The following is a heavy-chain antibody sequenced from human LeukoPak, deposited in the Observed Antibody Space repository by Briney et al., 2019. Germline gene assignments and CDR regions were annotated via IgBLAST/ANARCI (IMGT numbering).Heavy chain of an antibody. CDR1: GFTFSSYG. V-gene: IGHV3-33*01. Sequence: PGRSLRLSCAASGFTFSSYGMHWVRQAPGKGLEWVAVIWYDGSNKYYADSVKGRFTISRDNSKNTLYLQMNSLRAEDTAVYYCARDGITGTTWADYHYGMDVWGQGTTVTVSS. CDR3: ARDGITGTTWADYHYGMDV. CDR2: IWYDGSNK. J-gene: IGHJ6*02. D-gene: IGHD1-7*01.